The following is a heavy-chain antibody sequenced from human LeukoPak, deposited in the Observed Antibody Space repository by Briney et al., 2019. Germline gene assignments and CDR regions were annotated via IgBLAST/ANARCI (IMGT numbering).Heavy chain of an antibody. J-gene: IGHJ4*02. CDR3: ARIYSRRSFDY. CDR1: GYTFTGYY. V-gene: IGHV1-2*02. D-gene: IGHD2-15*01. CDR2: INPNSGDT. Sequence: EASVKVSSKASGYTFTGYYMHWVRQAPGQGLEWMGWINPNSGDTNYAQKFQGRVTMTRDTSITTAYMELSRLTSDDTAVYYWARIYSRRSFDYWGQGTLVTVSS.